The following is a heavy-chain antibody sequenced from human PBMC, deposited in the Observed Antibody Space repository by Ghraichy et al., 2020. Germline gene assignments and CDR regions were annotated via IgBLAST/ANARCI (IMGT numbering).Heavy chain of an antibody. D-gene: IGHD1-26*01. CDR2: ISGSGGST. J-gene: IGHJ3*02. CDR1: GFTFSSYA. V-gene: IGHV3-23*01. CDR3: AKGGSLRRGWNARVGRHDAFDI. Sequence: GESLNISCATSGFTFSSYAMSWVRQAPGKGLEWVSAISGSGGSTYYADSVKGRFTISRDNSKNTLYLQMNSLRAEDTAVYYCAKGGSLRRGWNARVGRHDAFDIWGQGTMVTVSS.